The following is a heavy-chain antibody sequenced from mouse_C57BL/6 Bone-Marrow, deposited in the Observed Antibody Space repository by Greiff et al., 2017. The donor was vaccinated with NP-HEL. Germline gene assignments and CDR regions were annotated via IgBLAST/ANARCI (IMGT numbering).Heavy chain of an antibody. CDR3: ARCSNYWYFDV. Sequence: VQLQQSGPELVKPGASVKISCKASGYTFTDYYMNWVKQSHGKSLEWIGDINPNNGGTSYNQKFKGKATLTVDKSSSTAYMELRSLTSEDSAVYYCARCSNYWYFDVWGTVTTVTVSS. CDR1: GYTFTDYY. V-gene: IGHV1-26*01. J-gene: IGHJ1*03. CDR2: INPNNGGT. D-gene: IGHD1-1*01.